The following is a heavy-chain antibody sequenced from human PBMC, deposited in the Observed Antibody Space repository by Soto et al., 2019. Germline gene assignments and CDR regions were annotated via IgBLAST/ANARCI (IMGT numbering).Heavy chain of an antibody. Sequence: GGSLRLSYAASGFTFSSYSMNWVRQAPGKGLEWVSLISPASTYTFYADSVKGRFTISRDNAKNSLYLQMSSLRSEDTAVYYCAGVSEKVTLVGYCSSTSCLPDYWGQGTLVTVSS. D-gene: IGHD2-2*01. CDR2: ISPASTYT. CDR3: AGVSEKVTLVGYCSSTSCLPDY. CDR1: GFTFSSYS. J-gene: IGHJ4*02. V-gene: IGHV3-21*04.